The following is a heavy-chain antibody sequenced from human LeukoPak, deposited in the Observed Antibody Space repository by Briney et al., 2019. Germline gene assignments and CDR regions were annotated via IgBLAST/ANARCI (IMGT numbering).Heavy chain of an antibody. J-gene: IGHJ6*02. CDR1: GGSISNYY. D-gene: IGHD3-9*01. CDR3: ARGTRRYDILTGYLDDYYYYYGMDV. Sequence: SETLSLTCTVSGGSISNYYWSWIRQPPGKGLEWIGYIYYSGSTNYNPSLKSRVTISVDTSKNQFSLKLSSVTAADTAVYYCARGTRRYDILTGYLDDYYYYYGMDVWGQGTTVTVSS. CDR2: IYYSGST. V-gene: IGHV4-59*01.